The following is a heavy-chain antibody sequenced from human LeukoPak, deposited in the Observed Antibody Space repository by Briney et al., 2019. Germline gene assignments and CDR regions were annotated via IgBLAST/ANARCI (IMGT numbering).Heavy chain of an antibody. V-gene: IGHV1-2*02. Sequence: ASVKVSCKASGYLFTDYYMQWVRQAPGQGLEWMGWIDPKSGGTDYAQKFQGRVTMTRDTSITTVYMELSRLRSDDTAVYYCAGDRLSAALGGGWGQGTLVTVSS. CDR3: AGDRLSAALGGG. D-gene: IGHD3-16*01. J-gene: IGHJ4*02. CDR1: GYLFTDYY. CDR2: IDPKSGGT.